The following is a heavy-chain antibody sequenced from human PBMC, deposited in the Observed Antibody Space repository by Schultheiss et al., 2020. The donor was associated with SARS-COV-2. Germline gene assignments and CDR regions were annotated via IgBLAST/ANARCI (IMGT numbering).Heavy chain of an antibody. D-gene: IGHD3-10*01. Sequence: SETLSLTCAVSGPSINSGYYWGWIRQSPGKGLEWIGYIYYSGSTYYNPSLKSRVTISVDTSKNQFSLNLTSVTAADTAVYYCARDPVTMVQGVSGAFDIWGQGTMVTVSS. J-gene: IGHJ3*02. CDR3: ARDPVTMVQGVSGAFDI. CDR1: GPSINSGYY. V-gene: IGHV4-38-2*02. CDR2: IYYSGST.